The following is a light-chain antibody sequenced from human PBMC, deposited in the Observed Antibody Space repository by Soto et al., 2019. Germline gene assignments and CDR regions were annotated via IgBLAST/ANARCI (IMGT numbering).Light chain of an antibody. CDR3: QQYNTYPLT. J-gene: IGKJ4*01. CDR1: QSVSTW. Sequence: DIRMTQSPSALSASVGDRVTITCRASQSVSTWLAWYQQKPGTAPNLLIYKASSLEGGVPSRFSGSGSGTEFNITISSLQPDDFATYYCQQYNTYPLTFGGGTTVEIK. V-gene: IGKV1-5*03. CDR2: KAS.